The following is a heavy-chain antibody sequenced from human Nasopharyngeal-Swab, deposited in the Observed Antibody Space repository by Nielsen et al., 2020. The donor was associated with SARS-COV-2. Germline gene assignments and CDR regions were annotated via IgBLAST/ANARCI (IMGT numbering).Heavy chain of an antibody. V-gene: IGHV3-30*18. J-gene: IGHJ3*02. Sequence: VRQALGKGLEWVAVISYDGSNKYYADSVKGRFTISRDNSKNTLYLQMNSLRAEDTAVYYCAKLDMVRGVIITSYAFDIWGQGTMVTVSS. CDR3: AKLDMVRGVIITSYAFDI. CDR2: ISYDGSNK. D-gene: IGHD3-10*01.